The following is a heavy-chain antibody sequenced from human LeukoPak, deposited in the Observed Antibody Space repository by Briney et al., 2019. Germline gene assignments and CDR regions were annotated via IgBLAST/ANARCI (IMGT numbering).Heavy chain of an antibody. Sequence: SGPTLVNPTQTLTLTCTFSGFSLSTSGVGVGWIRQPPGRALEWLALIYWDDDKRYSPSLKSRLTITKDTSKNQVVLTMTTMDPVDTATYYCAHIRSWLSLRQQVRGKRDAFDIWGQGTMVTVSS. D-gene: IGHD3-10*01. CDR3: AHIRSWLSLRQQVRGKRDAFDI. V-gene: IGHV2-5*02. CDR2: IYWDDDK. J-gene: IGHJ3*02. CDR1: GFSLSTSGVG.